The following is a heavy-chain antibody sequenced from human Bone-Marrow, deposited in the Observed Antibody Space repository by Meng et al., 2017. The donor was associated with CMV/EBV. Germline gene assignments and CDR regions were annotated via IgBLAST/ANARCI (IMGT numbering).Heavy chain of an antibody. CDR2: IRYDGSNK. J-gene: IGHJ4*02. V-gene: IGHV3-30*02. Sequence: GGSLRLSCAASGFTFSSYGMHWVRQAPGKGLEWVAFIRYDGSNKYYADSVKGRFTISRDNSKNTLYLQMNSLRAEDTAVYYCAKERYYYVSSGPGVDYWGQGTLVTISS. D-gene: IGHD3-22*01. CDR3: AKERYYYVSSGPGVDY. CDR1: GFTFSSYG.